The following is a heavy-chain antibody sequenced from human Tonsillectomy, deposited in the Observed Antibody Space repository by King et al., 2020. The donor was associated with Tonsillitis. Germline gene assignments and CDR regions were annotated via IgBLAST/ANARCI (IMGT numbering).Heavy chain of an antibody. CDR2: ISGSGGST. CDR1: GFTFSNYA. D-gene: IGHD3-10*01. V-gene: IGHV3-23*04. Sequence: VQLVESGGGLVQPGGSLRLSCAASGFTFSNYAMSWVRQAPGKGLEWVSTISGSGGSTYYADSVKGRFTISRDNSKNTLYLQMNSLRAEDTAVDYCAKGPNYGSGSYYFNYWGQGTLVTVSS. J-gene: IGHJ4*02. CDR3: AKGPNYGSGSYYFNY.